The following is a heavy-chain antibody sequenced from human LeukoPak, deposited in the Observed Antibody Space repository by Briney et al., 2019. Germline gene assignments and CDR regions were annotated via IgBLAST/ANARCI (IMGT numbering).Heavy chain of an antibody. CDR3: VRDPFDSSGHDQGAY. J-gene: IGHJ4*02. Sequence: PGGSLRLSCAASGFTFSDYAMNWVRQAPGKGLEWVSIISDSGAFYADSVKGRFTISRDDSKNILYLQMNSLRVDDTAVYYCVRDPFDSSGHDQGAYWGQGALVTVSS. CDR2: ISDSGA. V-gene: IGHV3-23*01. CDR1: GFTFSDYA. D-gene: IGHD3-22*01.